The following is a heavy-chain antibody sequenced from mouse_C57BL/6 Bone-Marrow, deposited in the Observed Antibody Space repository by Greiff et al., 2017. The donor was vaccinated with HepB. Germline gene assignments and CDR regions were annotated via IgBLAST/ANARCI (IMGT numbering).Heavy chain of an antibody. D-gene: IGHD2-1*01. V-gene: IGHV5-4*01. CDR1: GFTFSSYA. CDR2: ISDGGSYT. J-gene: IGHJ3*01. CDR3: ARDLLLAY. Sequence: EVHLVESGGGLVKPGGSLKLSCAASGFTFSSYAMSWVRQTPEKRLEWVATISDGGSYTYYPDNVKGRFTISRDNAKNNLYLQMSHLKSEDTAMYYCARDLLLAYWGQGTLVTVSA.